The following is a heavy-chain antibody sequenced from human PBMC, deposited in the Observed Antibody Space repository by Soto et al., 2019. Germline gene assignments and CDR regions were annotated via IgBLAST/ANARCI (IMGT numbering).Heavy chain of an antibody. CDR1: GFPFSRHP. Sequence: VQLVESGGGVIQPGGSLRLSCAASGFPFSRHPMHWVRQAPGKGLEWVAVISYDGRSAYYSDSVEGRFTISRDNSKNTLYLEKDSLRGEDTAVYYCAKDLGQWATPEYYFDYWGQGARVTVSS. CDR3: AKDLGQWATPEYYFDY. D-gene: IGHD1-26*01. V-gene: IGHV3-30*18. CDR2: ISYDGRSA. J-gene: IGHJ4*02.